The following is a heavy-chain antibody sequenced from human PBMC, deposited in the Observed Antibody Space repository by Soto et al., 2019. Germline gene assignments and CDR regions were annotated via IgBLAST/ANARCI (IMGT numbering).Heavy chain of an antibody. CDR3: ARSGYGSGSFPLEV. D-gene: IGHD3-10*01. V-gene: IGHV2-5*01. CDR2: IHWNDDK. CDR1: GFSLSTSGVG. Sequence: SGPTLVKPTQTLTLTCTFSGFSLSTSGVGVGWIRQPPGKALEWLTLIHWNDDKRYSPSLKSRLTITKDTSKNQVVLTMTNMDPVDTATYYCARSGYGSGSFPLEVWGQGTTVTVSS. J-gene: IGHJ6*02.